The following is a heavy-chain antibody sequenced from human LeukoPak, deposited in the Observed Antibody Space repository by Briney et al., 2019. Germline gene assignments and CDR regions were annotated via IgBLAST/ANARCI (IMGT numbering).Heavy chain of an antibody. CDR2: IHYSGSI. Sequence: PSETLSLTCTVSGGSITSSFWNWIRQPPGKGLEWIGYIHYSGSISYNPSLKSRVTISVDTSKNQFSLKLSSVTAADTAVYYCARIGREYYGSGSYYNYYYYYMDVWGKGTTVTVSS. V-gene: IGHV4-59*12. J-gene: IGHJ6*03. CDR1: GGSITSSF. CDR3: ARIGREYYGSGSYYNYYYYYMDV. D-gene: IGHD3-10*01.